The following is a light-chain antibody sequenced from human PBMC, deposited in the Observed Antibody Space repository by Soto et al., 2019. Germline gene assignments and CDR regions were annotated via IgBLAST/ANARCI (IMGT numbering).Light chain of an antibody. CDR2: EVS. CDR1: NSDVGAYNY. V-gene: IGLV2-14*01. J-gene: IGLJ3*02. Sequence: QSALTQPASVSGSPGQSITISCTGSNSDVGAYNYVSWYQQHPGKAPKLIICEVSNRPSGVSHRFSGSKSGNTASLTISGLQADDEADYYCASYTISSTRVFGGGTKVTVL. CDR3: ASYTISSTRV.